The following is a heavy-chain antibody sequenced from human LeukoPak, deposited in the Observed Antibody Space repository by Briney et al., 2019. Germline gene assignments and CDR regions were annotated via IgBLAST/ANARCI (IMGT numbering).Heavy chain of an antibody. J-gene: IGHJ4*02. Sequence: GGSLRLSCAASGFTFSSYWTTWVRQAPGKGLEWVANIKQDGSEKYYVDSVKGRFTISRDNSKNTVYLHINSLRTEDTALYYCAKDNPLDYWGQGTLVIVSS. CDR1: GFTFSSYW. CDR2: IKQDGSEK. V-gene: IGHV3-7*01. CDR3: AKDNPLDY. D-gene: IGHD1-14*01.